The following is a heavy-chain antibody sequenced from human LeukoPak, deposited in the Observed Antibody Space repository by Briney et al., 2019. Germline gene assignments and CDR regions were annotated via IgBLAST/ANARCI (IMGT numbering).Heavy chain of an antibody. CDR1: GFTFDDYA. V-gene: IGHV3-9*01. CDR2: ISWNSGSI. CDR3: AKEGDYGFDY. J-gene: IGHJ4*02. Sequence: GGSLTLSCAASGFTFDDYAMHWVRQAPGKGLEWVSGISWNSGSIGYADSVKGRFTISRDNVKNSLYLQMNSLRAEDTALYYCAKEGDYGFDYWGQGTLVTVSS. D-gene: IGHD4-17*01.